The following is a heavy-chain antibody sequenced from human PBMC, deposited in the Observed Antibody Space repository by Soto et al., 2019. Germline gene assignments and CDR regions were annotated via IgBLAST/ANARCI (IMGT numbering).Heavy chain of an antibody. CDR2: ISYDGSNK. CDR1: GFTFTSYG. D-gene: IGHD6-25*01. J-gene: IGHJ6*02. Sequence: ESGGGVVQPGRSLRLSCAASGFTFTSYGIHWVRQAPGKGLEWVAVISYDGSNKYYADSVKGRFSISRDNSKNTLFLQMNSLRAEDTAVYYCAKSGPAQGIYSYYGMDVWGQGTTVTVSS. CDR3: AKSGPAQGIYSYYGMDV. V-gene: IGHV3-30*18.